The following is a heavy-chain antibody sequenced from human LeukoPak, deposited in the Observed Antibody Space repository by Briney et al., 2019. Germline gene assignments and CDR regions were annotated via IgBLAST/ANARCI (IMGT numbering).Heavy chain of an antibody. CDR2: IYYSGST. CDR1: GGSISSSSYY. D-gene: IGHD3-16*01. Sequence: TSETLSLTCTVSGGSISSSSYYWGWIRQPPGKGLEWIGSIYYSGSTYYNPSLKSRVTISVDTSKNQFSLKLSSVTAADTAVYYCARVGDYALKAWGQGTLVTVSS. V-gene: IGHV4-39*07. CDR3: ARVGDYALKA. J-gene: IGHJ5*02.